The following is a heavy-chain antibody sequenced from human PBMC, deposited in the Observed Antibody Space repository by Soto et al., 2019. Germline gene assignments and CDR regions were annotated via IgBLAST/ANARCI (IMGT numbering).Heavy chain of an antibody. CDR1: GFTFTSSA. Sequence: ASVKVSCKASGFTFTSSAVQWVRQARGQRLEWIGWIVVGSGNTNYAQKFQERVTITRDMSTSTAYMELSSLRSEDTAVYYCAAERAYCSGGSCYSIFSYYYGMDVWGQGTTVTVSS. D-gene: IGHD2-15*01. CDR2: IVVGSGNT. V-gene: IGHV1-58*01. CDR3: AAERAYCSGGSCYSIFSYYYGMDV. J-gene: IGHJ6*02.